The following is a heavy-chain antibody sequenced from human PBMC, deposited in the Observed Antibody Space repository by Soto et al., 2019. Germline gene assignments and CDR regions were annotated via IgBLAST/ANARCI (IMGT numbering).Heavy chain of an antibody. CDR2: IYYSGST. V-gene: IGHV4-31*03. D-gene: IGHD6-13*01. J-gene: IGHJ5*02. Sequence: SETLSLTCTVSGGSISSGGYYWSWIRQHPGKGLEWIGYIYYSGSTYYNPSLKSRVTISVDTSKNQFSLKLSSVTAADTAVYYCARAESAAAGPLNWFDPWGQGTLVTVSS. CDR1: GGSISSGGYY. CDR3: ARAESAAAGPLNWFDP.